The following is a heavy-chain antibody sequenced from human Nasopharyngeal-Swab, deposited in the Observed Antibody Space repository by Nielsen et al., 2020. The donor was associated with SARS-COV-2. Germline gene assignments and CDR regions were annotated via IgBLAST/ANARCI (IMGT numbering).Heavy chain of an antibody. CDR2: SIPIFGTA. CDR3: ARDTMVRGVIITPYDAFDI. Sequence: WVRQAPGQGIEWMGGSIPIFGTANYAQKFQGRVTITADKSTSTAYMELSSLRSEDTAVYYCARDTMVRGVIITPYDAFDIWGQGTMVTVSS. V-gene: IGHV1-69*06. J-gene: IGHJ3*02. D-gene: IGHD3-10*01.